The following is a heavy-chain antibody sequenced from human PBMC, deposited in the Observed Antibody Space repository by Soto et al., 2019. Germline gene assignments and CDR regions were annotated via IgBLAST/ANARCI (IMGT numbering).Heavy chain of an antibody. D-gene: IGHD6-6*01. V-gene: IGHV3-73*01. CDR2: IRSKANSYAT. Sequence: PGGSLRLSCAASGFTFSGSAMHWVRQASGKGLEWVGRIRSKANSYATAYAASVKGRFTISRDDSKNTAYLQMNSLKTEDTAVYYCTRHDRGAARQVANDYWGQGTLVTVSS. CDR3: TRHDRGAARQVANDY. J-gene: IGHJ4*02. CDR1: GFTFSGSA.